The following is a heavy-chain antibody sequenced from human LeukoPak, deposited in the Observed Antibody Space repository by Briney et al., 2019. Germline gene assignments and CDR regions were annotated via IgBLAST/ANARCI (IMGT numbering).Heavy chain of an antibody. CDR3: ARDIAVAGDAFDI. V-gene: IGHV3-21*01. CDR2: ISSSSSYI. Sequence: PGGSLRLSCAASGFTFSSYSMNWVRQAPGKGLEWVSSISSSSSYIYYAGSVKGRFTISRDNAKNSLYLQMNSLRAEDTAVYYCARDIAVAGDAFDIWGQGTMVTVSS. D-gene: IGHD6-19*01. J-gene: IGHJ3*02. CDR1: GFTFSSYS.